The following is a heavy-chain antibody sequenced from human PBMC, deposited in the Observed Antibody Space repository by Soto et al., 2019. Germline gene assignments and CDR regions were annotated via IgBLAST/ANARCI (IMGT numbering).Heavy chain of an antibody. CDR3: ARGRGATYYYYYYMDV. D-gene: IGHD3-10*01. CDR1: GYSFTSYD. J-gene: IGHJ6*03. Sequence: SVKVSCKTSGYSFTSYDINWVRHANGQGLEWMGWMNPNSGNTGYAQKFQGRVTMTRNTSISTAYMELSSLRSEDTAVYYCARGRGATYYYYYYMDVWGKGTTVTVSS. CDR2: MNPNSGNT. V-gene: IGHV1-8*01.